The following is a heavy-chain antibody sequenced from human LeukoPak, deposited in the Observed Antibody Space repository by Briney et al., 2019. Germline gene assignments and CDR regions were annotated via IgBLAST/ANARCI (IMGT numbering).Heavy chain of an antibody. CDR1: GGSISSTTYY. CDR2: IYHRGNT. D-gene: IGHD2-15*01. J-gene: IGHJ4*02. V-gene: IGHV4-39*01. CDR3: ARPVHCTGGNCYVY. Sequence: SETLSLTCSVSGGSISSTTYYWGWIRQPPGKGLEWIGSIYHRGNTNYNPSLKSRVTISVDTSKNQFSLNLTSVTAADTAVYYRARPVHCTGGNCYVYWGQGTLVTVSS.